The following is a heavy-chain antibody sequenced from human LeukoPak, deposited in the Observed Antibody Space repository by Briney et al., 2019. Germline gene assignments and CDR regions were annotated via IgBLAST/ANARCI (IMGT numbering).Heavy chain of an antibody. CDR3: ARHLVGARAGSWFDP. D-gene: IGHD1-26*01. CDR1: GHSFTSYW. CDR2: IYSGDSDT. V-gene: IGHV5-51*01. Sequence: GESLKISCKGSGHSFTSYWIGWVRQMPGKGLEWMGIIYSGDSDTRYSPSFQGQVTISADKSISTAYLQWSSLKASDTAMYYCARHLVGARAGSWFDPWGQGTLVTVSS. J-gene: IGHJ5*02.